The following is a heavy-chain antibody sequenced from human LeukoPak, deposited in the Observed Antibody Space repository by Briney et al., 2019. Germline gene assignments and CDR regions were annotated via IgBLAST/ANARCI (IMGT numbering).Heavy chain of an antibody. Sequence: GSLRLSCAASGFTFSSYSMNWVRQAPGKGLEWVSSISSSSSYIYYADSVKGRFTISRDNAKNSLYLQMNSLRAEDTAVYYCARDNDYGDYFDYWGQGTLVTVSS. CDR2: ISSSSSYI. V-gene: IGHV3-21*01. CDR3: ARDNDYGDYFDY. J-gene: IGHJ4*02. D-gene: IGHD4-17*01. CDR1: GFTFSSYS.